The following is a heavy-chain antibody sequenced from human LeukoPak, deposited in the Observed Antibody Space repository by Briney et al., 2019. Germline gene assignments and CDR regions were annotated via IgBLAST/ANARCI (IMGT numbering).Heavy chain of an antibody. D-gene: IGHD6-6*01. V-gene: IGHV3-49*03. J-gene: IGHJ4*02. CDR2: IRSKAYGGTT. Sequence: GSLRLSCTASGFTFGDYAMSWFRQAPGKGLEWVGFIRSKAYGGTTEYAASVKGRFTISRDDSKSIAYLQMNSLKTEDTAVYYCTRDVRGLDSSSSDDYWGQGTLVTVSS. CDR1: GFTFGDYA. CDR3: TRDVRGLDSSSSDDY.